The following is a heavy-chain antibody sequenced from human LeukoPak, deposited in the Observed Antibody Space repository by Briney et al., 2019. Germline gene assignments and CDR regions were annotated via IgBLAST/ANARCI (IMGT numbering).Heavy chain of an antibody. CDR1: GFTFSTYW. CDR3: ATDCDNWQKRFDS. V-gene: IGHV3-7*01. J-gene: IGHJ4*02. D-gene: IGHD1-1*01. CDR2: INQDASEI. Sequence: GGSLRLSCAASGFTFSTYWMNWYRQAPGKGLEWVGNINQDASEINYVDSVRGRFTISRDNAKNPLHLQMNSLRAEDTAVYYCATDCDNWQKRFDSWGQGTLVTVSS.